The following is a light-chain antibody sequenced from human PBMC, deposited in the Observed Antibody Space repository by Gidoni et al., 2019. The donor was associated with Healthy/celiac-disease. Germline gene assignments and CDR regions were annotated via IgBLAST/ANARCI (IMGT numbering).Light chain of an antibody. CDR1: QSVSSY. J-gene: IGKJ3*01. Sequence: EIVLTQSPATLSLSPGERATLSCRASQSVSSYLAWYQLKPGQAPRLLIYDASNRATGIPARFSGSGSGTDFTLTISSLEPEDFAVYYCQQRSNWPRGFTFGPGTKVDIK. CDR2: DAS. CDR3: QQRSNWPRGFT. V-gene: IGKV3-11*01.